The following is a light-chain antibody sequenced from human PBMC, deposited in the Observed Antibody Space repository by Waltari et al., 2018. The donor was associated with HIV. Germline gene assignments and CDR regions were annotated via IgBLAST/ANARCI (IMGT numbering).Light chain of an antibody. CDR1: SSDIGGYKY. CDR3: CSYAGNSDVV. J-gene: IGLJ2*01. Sequence: QSALTQPHSVSGSPGKSVTIPCTGTSSDIGGYKYVSWYRQFPGKAPSVIIHDVNKRPSGVPDRFSGSKSGNTASLTISGLQTDDEADYYCCSYAGNSDVVFGGGTTLTVL. CDR2: DVN. V-gene: IGLV2-11*01.